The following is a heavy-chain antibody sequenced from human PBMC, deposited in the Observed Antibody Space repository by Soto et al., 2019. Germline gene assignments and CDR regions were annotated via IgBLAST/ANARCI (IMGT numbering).Heavy chain of an antibody. CDR2: IYWADDK. CDR3: AHAINYGDMRY. V-gene: IGHV2-5*02. Sequence: QITLKESGLALVKPTQTLMMTCSFSGFSLSTRGVGVGWIRQAPGKALEWLAVIYWADDKRYSPSLQSRLTITRDSSKNQLALTMTNMEPVDTGTYYCAHAINYGDMRYWGQGTLVTVAS. D-gene: IGHD4-17*01. CDR1: GFSLSTRGVG. J-gene: IGHJ4*02.